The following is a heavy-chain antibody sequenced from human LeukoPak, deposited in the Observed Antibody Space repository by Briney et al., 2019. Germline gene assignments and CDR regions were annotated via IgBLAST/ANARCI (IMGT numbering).Heavy chain of an antibody. CDR3: AREMGIAVAGTGY. D-gene: IGHD6-19*01. CDR2: IKQDGSEK. J-gene: IGHJ4*02. Sequence: PGGSLRLSCAASGFTFSSYWMSWVRQAPGKGLEWVANIKQDGSEKYYVDSVKGRFTISRDNAKNSLYLQMNSLRAEDTAVYYCAREMGIAVAGTGYWGRGTLVTVSS. V-gene: IGHV3-7*01. CDR1: GFTFSSYW.